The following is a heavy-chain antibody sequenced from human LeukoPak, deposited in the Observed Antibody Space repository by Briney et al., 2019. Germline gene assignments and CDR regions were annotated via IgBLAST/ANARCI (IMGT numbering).Heavy chain of an antibody. Sequence: GGSLRLSCAASGFTFSSYAMHWVRQAPGKGLEYVSAISSNGGRTYYANSVKGRFTISRDNSKNTLYLQMGSLRADDTALYYCARGWELSIWGQGTMVTVSS. V-gene: IGHV3-64*01. CDR1: GFTFSSYA. CDR3: ARGWELSI. CDR2: ISSNGGRT. J-gene: IGHJ3*02. D-gene: IGHD3-10*01.